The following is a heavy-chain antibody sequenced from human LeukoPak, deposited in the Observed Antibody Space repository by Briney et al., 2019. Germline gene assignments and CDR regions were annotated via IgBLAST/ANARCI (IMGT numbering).Heavy chain of an antibody. CDR1: GFTFGDYA. J-gene: IGHJ4*02. CDR2: IRSKAYGGTT. D-gene: IGHD4-23*01. Sequence: GGSLRLSCTASGFTFGDYAMSWVRQAPGKGLEWVGFIRSKAYGGTTEYAASVKGRFTISRDDSKSIAYLQMNSLKTEDTAVYYCTRAYYGGLDYWGQGTLVTVSS. V-gene: IGHV3-49*04. CDR3: TRAYYGGLDY.